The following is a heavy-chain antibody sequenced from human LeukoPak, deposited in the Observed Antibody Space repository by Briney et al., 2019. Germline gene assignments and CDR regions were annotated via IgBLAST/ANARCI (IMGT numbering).Heavy chain of an antibody. Sequence: SETLSLTCTVSGGSMISYYWSWIRQPAGKGLEWIGRIYTSGSTNYNPSLKSRVSISVDKSKNQFPLRLSSVTAAYTAVYYCARGGSSGPDYWGQGTLVTVSS. D-gene: IGHD6-19*01. CDR1: GGSMISYY. J-gene: IGHJ4*02. CDR3: ARGGSSGPDY. V-gene: IGHV4-4*07. CDR2: IYTSGST.